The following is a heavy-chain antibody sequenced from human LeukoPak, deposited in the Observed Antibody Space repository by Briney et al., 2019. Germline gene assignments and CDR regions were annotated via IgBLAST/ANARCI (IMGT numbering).Heavy chain of an antibody. CDR1: GYTFTSYG. CDR3: ARFLDYKEAFDI. D-gene: IGHD3-10*01. J-gene: IGHJ3*02. V-gene: IGHV1-18*01. CDR2: ISGYIGKT. Sequence: ASVKVSCKASGYTFTSYGISWVRQAPGQGRECMGWISGYIGKTKYEPKFTARVTMTTDTSTTTSTMDLRSLRSDDTAVYYCARFLDYKEAFDIWGQGTMVTVSS.